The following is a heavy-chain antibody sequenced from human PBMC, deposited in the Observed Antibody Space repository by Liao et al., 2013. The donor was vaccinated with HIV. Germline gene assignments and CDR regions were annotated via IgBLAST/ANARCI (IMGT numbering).Heavy chain of an antibody. CDR2: IYYSGST. D-gene: IGHD2-15*01. J-gene: IGHJ5*02. Sequence: QVQLQQWGAGLLKPSETLSLTCAVYGGSISSSSYYWGWIRQPPGKGLEWIGSIYYSGSTYYNPSLKSRVTISVDTSKNQFSLKLSSVTAADTAVYYCARSMLLRPNWFDPWGQGTLVTVSS. CDR3: ARSMLLRPNWFDP. CDR1: GGSISSSSYY. V-gene: IGHV4-39*07.